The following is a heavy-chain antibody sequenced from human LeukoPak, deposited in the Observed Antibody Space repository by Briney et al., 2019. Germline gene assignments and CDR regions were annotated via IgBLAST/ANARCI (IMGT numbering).Heavy chain of an antibody. Sequence: ASVKVSCKASGYTFTGYYMHWVRQAPGQGLEWMGWINPNSGGTNYAQKFQGRVTMTRDTSISTAYMELSRLRSDDTAVYYRARALRSITSSSRTPYYWGQGTLVTVSS. D-gene: IGHD6-13*01. V-gene: IGHV1-2*02. CDR1: GYTFTGYY. CDR3: ARALRSITSSSRTPYY. CDR2: INPNSGGT. J-gene: IGHJ4*02.